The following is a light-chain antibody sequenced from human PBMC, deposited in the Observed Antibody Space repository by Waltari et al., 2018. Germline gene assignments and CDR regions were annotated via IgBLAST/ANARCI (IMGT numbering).Light chain of an antibody. CDR3: CSYAGRSNFYV. CDR2: EVS. V-gene: IGLV2-23*02. CDR1: SSDFGNYDI. J-gene: IGLJ1*01. Sequence: QSALTQPDSVSGSPGQSITISCTGTSSDFGNYDIVSWYQQHPGKVPKLMIYEVSKRRSGVANRFSGSKSGNTASLTIAGLQAEDEADYYCCSYAGRSNFYVFGTGTKVTVL.